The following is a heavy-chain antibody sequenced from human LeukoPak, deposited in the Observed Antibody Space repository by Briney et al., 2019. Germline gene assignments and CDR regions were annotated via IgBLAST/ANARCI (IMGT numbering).Heavy chain of an antibody. CDR3: ARARCSGGSCYPNWFDP. D-gene: IGHD2-15*01. V-gene: IGHV1-2*02. CDR1: GYTFTRYY. Sequence: GSVTVSFKASGYTFTRYYMHWVRQAPGQGLDGMGWINFNSGGTNYAQKFQGRVTMTRDTSISTAYMELSRLRSDDTAVYYCARARCSGGSCYPNWFDPWGQGTLVTVSS. CDR2: INFNSGGT. J-gene: IGHJ5*02.